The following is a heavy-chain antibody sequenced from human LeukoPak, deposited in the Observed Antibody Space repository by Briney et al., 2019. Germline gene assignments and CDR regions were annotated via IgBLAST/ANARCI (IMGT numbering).Heavy chain of an antibody. V-gene: IGHV5-51*01. CDR2: IFPSDSDS. CDR3: ARRPSGSYGSASHFDY. D-gene: IGHD3-10*01. CDR1: GYTFTNYW. Sequence: GESLKISCKASGYTFTNYWIGWVRQIPGKGLEWMGIIFPSDSDSRYSPSFQGQVTMSVAKSMNTAYLPWSSLRASDTAMYYCARRPSGSYGSASHFDYWGQGTLVTVSS. J-gene: IGHJ4*02.